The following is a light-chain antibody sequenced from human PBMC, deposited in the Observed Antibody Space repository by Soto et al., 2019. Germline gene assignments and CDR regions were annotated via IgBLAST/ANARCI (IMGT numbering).Light chain of an antibody. Sequence: NELTQSPGTLSLSPGERATLSCRASRSVTSNFVAWYQQKPGQAPRRLVYGASSRAIDIPERFSGSGSGTDFSLPINRREPEDFAVYFCQQYRSSPRWTVGQGTKVEIK. CDR3: QQYRSSPRWT. J-gene: IGKJ2*02. CDR2: GAS. V-gene: IGKV3-20*01. CDR1: RSVTSNF.